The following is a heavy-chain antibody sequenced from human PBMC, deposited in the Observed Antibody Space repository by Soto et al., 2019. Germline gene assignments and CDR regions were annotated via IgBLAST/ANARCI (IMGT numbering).Heavy chain of an antibody. CDR3: ARDSIAAAGTDY. CDR1: GGTFSSYT. J-gene: IGHJ4*02. V-gene: IGHV1-69*13. CDR2: IIPLFGAT. Sequence: SVKVSCKASGGTFSSYTIAWVRQAPGQGLEWMGEIIPLFGATNYVEKFQGRLTITADASTSTAYMELSSLRSEDTAMYYCARDSIAAAGTDYWGQGTLVTVSS. D-gene: IGHD6-13*01.